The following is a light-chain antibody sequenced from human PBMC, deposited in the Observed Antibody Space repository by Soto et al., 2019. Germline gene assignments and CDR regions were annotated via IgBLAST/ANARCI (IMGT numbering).Light chain of an antibody. Sequence: DIQMTQSPYSLSASVGDTVTITCRASQSISTWLAWYQQKPGKAPKLLIFDASSLESGVPPRFSGSGSGTEFTLTISTLQPDDFATYYCQQYHSYRTFCQGTKVDIK. J-gene: IGKJ1*01. CDR3: QQYHSYRT. CDR2: DAS. V-gene: IGKV1-5*01. CDR1: QSISTW.